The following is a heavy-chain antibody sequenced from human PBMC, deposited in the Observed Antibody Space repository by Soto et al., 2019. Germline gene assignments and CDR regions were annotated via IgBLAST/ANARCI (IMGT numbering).Heavy chain of an antibody. V-gene: IGHV4-30-2*01. D-gene: IGHD3-3*01. CDR3: ARVAHYDFWSGYPPQARGYSYYYGMDV. J-gene: IGHJ6*02. Sequence: PSETLSLTCTVSNGSVSSGTYSWSWVRQPPGKGLEWIGYIYYSGTTYYTPSLKSRVTISVDRSKNQFSLKLSSVTAADTAVYYCARVAHYDFWSGYPPQARGYSYYYGMDVWGQGTTVTVSS. CDR1: NGSVSSGTYS. CDR2: IYYSGTT.